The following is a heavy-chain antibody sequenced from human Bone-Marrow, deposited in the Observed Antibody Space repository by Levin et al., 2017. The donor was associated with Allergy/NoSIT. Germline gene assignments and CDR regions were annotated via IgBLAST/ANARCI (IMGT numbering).Heavy chain of an antibody. CDR1: GFILSSYA. J-gene: IGHJ4*02. CDR2: ISFDGSKK. V-gene: IGHV3-30*01. CDR3: VRDERGISGYIYWFEY. D-gene: IGHD5-12*01. Sequence: GGSLRLSCEVSGFILSSYAIHWVRQAPDKGLDWVAAISFDGSKKYYADSVKGRLSISRDNSKNMVYLQMNSLRIEDTALYYCVRDERGISGYIYWFEYWGQGTLVTVSS.